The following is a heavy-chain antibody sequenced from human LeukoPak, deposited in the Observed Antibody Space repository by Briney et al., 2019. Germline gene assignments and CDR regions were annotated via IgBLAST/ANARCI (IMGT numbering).Heavy chain of an antibody. V-gene: IGHV4-30-2*01. J-gene: IGHJ3*02. CDR2: IYHSGST. D-gene: IGHD2-15*01. Sequence: PSQTLSLTCAVSGVSISRGGYSGRWIRQPPGKGLEWIGYIYHSGSTYYNPSLKSRVTISVDRSKNQFSLKLSSVTAADTAVYYCASYCSGGSCYPNDAFDIWGQGTMVTVSS. CDR3: ASYCSGGSCYPNDAFDI. CDR1: GVSISRGGYS.